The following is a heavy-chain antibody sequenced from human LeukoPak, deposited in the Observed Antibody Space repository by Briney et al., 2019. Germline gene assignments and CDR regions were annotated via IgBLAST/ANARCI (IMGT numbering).Heavy chain of an antibody. Sequence: SETLSLTCAVYGGSFSGYYWSWSRQPPGKGLEWMVEINHSGSTNYNPSLKSRVTISVDTSKNQFSLKLSSVTAADTAVYYCARKVTYYDFWSGYFSGNWFDPWGQGTLVTVSS. CDR1: GGSFSGYY. J-gene: IGHJ5*02. CDR2: INHSGST. D-gene: IGHD3-3*01. CDR3: ARKVTYYDFWSGYFSGNWFDP. V-gene: IGHV4-34*01.